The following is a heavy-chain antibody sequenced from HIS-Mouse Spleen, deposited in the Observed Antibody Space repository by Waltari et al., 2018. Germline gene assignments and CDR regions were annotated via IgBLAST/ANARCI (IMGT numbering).Heavy chain of an antibody. D-gene: IGHD2-15*01. Sequence: EVQLVESGGGLIQPGGSLRLSCAASGFTVSSNYMSLVRPGPGKGLGQVPVISMGGNTYHAGSVRGRLRISRDKSKNTVYRQMNRRSAEDTAVYYCERDVRGSYTYWYLDLWGRGNLVTVSS. V-gene: IGHV3-53*01. CDR3: ERDVRGSYTYWYLDL. CDR1: GFTVSSNY. J-gene: IGHJ2*01. CDR2: ISMGGNT.